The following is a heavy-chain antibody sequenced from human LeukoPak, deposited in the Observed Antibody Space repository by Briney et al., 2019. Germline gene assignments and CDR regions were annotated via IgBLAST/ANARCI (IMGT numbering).Heavy chain of an antibody. V-gene: IGHV3-15*01. D-gene: IGHD3-22*01. J-gene: IGHJ4*02. CDR3: RSYDSSGYYYDYFDY. CDR1: GLTFSDHH. Sequence: GGSLRLSCAASGLTFSDHHMDWVRQAPGKGLEWVGRIKSKTDGGTTDYAAPVKGRFTISRDDSKNTLYLQMNSLKTEDTAVYYCRSYDSSGYYYDYFDYWGQGTLVTVSS. CDR2: IKSKTDGGTT.